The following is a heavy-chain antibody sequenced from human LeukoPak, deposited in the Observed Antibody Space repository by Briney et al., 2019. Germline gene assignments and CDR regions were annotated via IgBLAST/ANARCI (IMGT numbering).Heavy chain of an antibody. D-gene: IGHD3-22*01. Sequence: SETLSLTCAVYGGSFSGYYWSWIRQPPGKGLEWIGEINHSGSTNYNPSLKSRVTISVDTSKNQFSLKLSSVIAADTAVYYCARVYYYDSSGYYFDYWGQGTLVTVSS. V-gene: IGHV4-34*01. CDR2: INHSGST. J-gene: IGHJ4*02. CDR1: GGSFSGYY. CDR3: ARVYYYDSSGYYFDY.